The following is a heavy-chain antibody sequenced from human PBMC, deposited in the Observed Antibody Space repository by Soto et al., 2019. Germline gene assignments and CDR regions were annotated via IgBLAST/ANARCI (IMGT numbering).Heavy chain of an antibody. J-gene: IGHJ6*02. CDR3: ARDWGARGGMDV. CDR1: GGSISSGDYY. V-gene: IGHV4-30-4*01. Sequence: SETLSLTCTVSGGSISSGDYYWSWIRQPPGKGLEWIGYIYYSGSTYYNPSLKSRVTISVDTSKNQFSLKLSPVTAADTAVYYCARDWGARGGMDVWGQGTTVTVSS. D-gene: IGHD7-27*01. CDR2: IYYSGST.